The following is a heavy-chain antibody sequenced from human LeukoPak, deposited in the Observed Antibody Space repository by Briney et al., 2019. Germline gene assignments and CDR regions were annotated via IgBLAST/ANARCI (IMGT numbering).Heavy chain of an antibody. CDR1: GFTFSDYY. V-gene: IGHV3-11*01. CDR2: ISSSGSTI. J-gene: IGHJ4*02. CDR3: ARDSEYQLLGTFDY. Sequence: PGGSLRLSCAASGFTFSDYYMSWIRQAPGKGLEWVSYISSSGSTIYYADPVKGRSTISRDNAKNSLYLQMNSLRAEDTALYYCARDSEYQLLGTFDYWGQGTLVTVSS. D-gene: IGHD2-2*01.